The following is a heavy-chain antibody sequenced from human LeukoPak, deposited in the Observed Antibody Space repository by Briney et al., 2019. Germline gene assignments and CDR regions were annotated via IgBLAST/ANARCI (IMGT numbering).Heavy chain of an antibody. J-gene: IGHJ4*02. D-gene: IGHD6-25*01. CDR1: GGSFTSYY. V-gene: IGHV4-34*01. Sequence: NPSETLSLTCAVYGGSFTSYYWSWIRQPPGKGLEWIGEISHTGHTNYNPSLKSRVTMSVETSKSQLSLILSSVTAADTAVYYCARGPYSSDAGYWGQGTLVTVSS. CDR3: ARGPYSSDAGY. CDR2: ISHTGHT.